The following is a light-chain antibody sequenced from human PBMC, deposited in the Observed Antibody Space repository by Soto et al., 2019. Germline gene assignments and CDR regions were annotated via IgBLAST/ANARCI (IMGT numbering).Light chain of an antibody. V-gene: IGLV2-14*01. J-gene: IGLJ1*01. CDR2: DVS. Sequence: SVQPQPASVSRSPGQSITISCTGTSSDVGGYNYVSWYQQHPGKAPKFMIYDVSNRPSGVSNRFSGSKSGNTASLTISGLQAEDEADYYCSSYTTSNPRQIGFGPGPKVTVL. CDR3: SSYTTSNPRQIG. CDR1: SSDVGGYNY.